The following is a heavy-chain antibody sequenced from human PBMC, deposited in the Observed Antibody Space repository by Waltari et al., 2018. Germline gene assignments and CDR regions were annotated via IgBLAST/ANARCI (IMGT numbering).Heavy chain of an antibody. CDR3: ARIPPTYGGNSVGWFDP. D-gene: IGHD4-17*01. Sequence: QVQLQESGPGLVKPSETLSLTCTVSGGSISSYYWSWIRQPPGKGLEWIGYIYYSGSTNYTPPLKSRVTISVDTSKNQFSLKLGSVTAADTAVYFCARIPPTYGGNSVGWFDPWGQGTLVTVSS. V-gene: IGHV4-59*01. CDR1: GGSISSYY. J-gene: IGHJ5*02. CDR2: IYYSGST.